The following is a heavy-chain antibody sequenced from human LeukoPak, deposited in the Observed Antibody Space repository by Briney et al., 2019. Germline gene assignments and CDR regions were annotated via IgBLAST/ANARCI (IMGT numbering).Heavy chain of an antibody. Sequence: ASVKVSCKASGYTFTNYDINWVRQATGQGLEWMGYMNPNSGITTYAQKFQGRVTMTRNTSISTAYMEPSSLRSEDTAVYYCARVPRELGGYWGQGTLVTVSS. J-gene: IGHJ4*02. CDR3: ARVPRELGGY. V-gene: IGHV1-8*01. D-gene: IGHD3-16*01. CDR2: MNPNSGIT. CDR1: GYTFTNYD.